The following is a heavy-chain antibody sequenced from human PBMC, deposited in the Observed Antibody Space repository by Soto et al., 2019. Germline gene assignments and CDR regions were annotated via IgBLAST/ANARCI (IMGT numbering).Heavy chain of an antibody. V-gene: IGHV4-30-4*01. CDR1: GGSISSGDYY. J-gene: IGHJ6*02. CDR3: ARDYPSWDYYYGMDV. Sequence: QVQLQESGPGLVKPSQTLSLTCTVSGGSISSGDYYWSWIRQPPGKGLEWIGYIYYSGSTYYNPSLKSRVTISVDTSKNQFSLKLSSVTAADTAMYYCARDYPSWDYYYGMDVWGQGTTVTVSS. D-gene: IGHD3-16*02. CDR2: IYYSGST.